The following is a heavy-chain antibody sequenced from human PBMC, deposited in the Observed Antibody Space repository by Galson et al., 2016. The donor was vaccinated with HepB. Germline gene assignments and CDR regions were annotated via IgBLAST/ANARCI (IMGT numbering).Heavy chain of an antibody. Sequence: SLRLSCAASGFIFSDYAIHWVRQAPGKGVESVSVITKDGGGTYYADSVKDRFTISRDNSKNTVYLQMTSLRTEDTAVYYCVKPFLHVPSSGDYWGQGTLVTVSS. CDR3: VKPFLHVPSSGDY. J-gene: IGHJ4*02. CDR1: GFIFSDYA. V-gene: IGHV3-64D*06. CDR2: ITKDGGGT. D-gene: IGHD3-10*01.